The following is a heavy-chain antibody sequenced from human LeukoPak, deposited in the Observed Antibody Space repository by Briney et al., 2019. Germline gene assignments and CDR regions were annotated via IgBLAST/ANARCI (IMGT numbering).Heavy chain of an antibody. CDR1: GYTFTGYY. D-gene: IGHD6-6*01. J-gene: IGHJ4*02. CDR2: INPNSGGT. CDR3: ARLSGYSSSRVFDY. Sequence: ASVKVFCKASGYTFTGYYMHWVRQAPGQGLEWMGWINPNSGGTNYAQKFQGRVTMTRDTSISTAYMELSRLRSDDTAVYYCARLSGYSSSRVFDYWGQGTLVTVSS. V-gene: IGHV1-2*02.